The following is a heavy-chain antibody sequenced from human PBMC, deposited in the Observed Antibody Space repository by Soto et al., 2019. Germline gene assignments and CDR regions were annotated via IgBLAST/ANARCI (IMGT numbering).Heavy chain of an antibody. D-gene: IGHD3-3*01. V-gene: IGHV4-4*07. CDR1: GGTLSGYY. CDR3: ARGQRFSDWFDP. Sequence: ETLSLTCTVTGGTLSGYYWTWIRQSAGGGLEWIGRIYSSGSTNYNPSLKSRVTISLDTSMSHFSLRLRSVSAADTAVYYCARGQRFSDWFDPWGQGTLVTVSS. J-gene: IGHJ5*02. CDR2: IYSSGST.